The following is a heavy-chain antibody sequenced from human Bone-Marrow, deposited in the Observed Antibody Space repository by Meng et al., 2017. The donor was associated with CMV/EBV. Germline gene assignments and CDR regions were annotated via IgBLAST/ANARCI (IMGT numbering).Heavy chain of an antibody. CDR3: ARDYPLTSGSLV. Sequence: GESLKISCAASGFTLSGYWMSWVRQAPGKGLEWVANIKEDGSEKYYVDSVKGRFTISRDNAKNSLYLQMNSLRAEDTAVYYCARDYPLTSGSLVWGQGTLVTVSS. CDR1: GFTLSGYW. J-gene: IGHJ4*02. D-gene: IGHD1-26*01. CDR2: IKEDGSEK. V-gene: IGHV3-7*01.